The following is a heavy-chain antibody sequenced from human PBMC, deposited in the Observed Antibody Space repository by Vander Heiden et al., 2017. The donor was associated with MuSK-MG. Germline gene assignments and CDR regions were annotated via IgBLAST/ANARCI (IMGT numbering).Heavy chain of an antibody. D-gene: IGHD2-15*01. Sequence: EVQLLESGGGLVPRGGSLRLSCADSGFTLSSYGMSWVRQAPGKGLEWVSTLSGSGSNTYDADSVKGRFTISRDKSRNTLHLQMNSLRAEDTAIYYCAKAQGYCSGGTCYGGFDSWGQGTLVTVSS. V-gene: IGHV3-23*01. CDR2: LSGSGSNT. J-gene: IGHJ4*02. CDR3: AKAQGYCSGGTCYGGFDS. CDR1: GFTLSSYG.